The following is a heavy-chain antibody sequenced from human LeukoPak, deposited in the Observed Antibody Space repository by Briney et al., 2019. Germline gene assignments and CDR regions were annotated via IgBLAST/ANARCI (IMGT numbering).Heavy chain of an antibody. CDR3: ARQGEGDYVFGANYYYYGMDV. Sequence: SVKVSCKASGGTFSSYAISWVRQAPGQGLEWMGGIIPIFGTADYAQKFQGRVTITADESTSTAYMELSSLRSEDTAVYYCARQGEGDYVFGANYYYYGMDVWGQGTTVTVSS. J-gene: IGHJ6*02. V-gene: IGHV1-69*13. CDR1: GGTFSSYA. D-gene: IGHD4-17*01. CDR2: IIPIFGTA.